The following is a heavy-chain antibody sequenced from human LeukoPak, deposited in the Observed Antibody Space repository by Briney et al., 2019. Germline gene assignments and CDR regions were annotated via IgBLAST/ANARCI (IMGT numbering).Heavy chain of an antibody. CDR1: GGSISSGSYY. Sequence: PSQTLSLTCTVSGGSISSGSYYWSWIRQPAGKGLEWIGRIYTSGSTNYNPSLKSRVTISVDTSKNQFSLKLSSVTAADTAVYYRARGYDVDTAHPPDYWGQGTLVTVSS. J-gene: IGHJ4*02. CDR2: IYTSGST. CDR3: ARGYDVDTAHPPDY. D-gene: IGHD5-18*01. V-gene: IGHV4-61*02.